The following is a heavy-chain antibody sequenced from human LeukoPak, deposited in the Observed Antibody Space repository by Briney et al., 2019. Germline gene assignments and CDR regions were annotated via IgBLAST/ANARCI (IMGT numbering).Heavy chain of an antibody. D-gene: IGHD2-2*01. V-gene: IGHV3-74*01. J-gene: IGHJ4*02. CDR3: ARGARGCSSTSCPAKY. Sequence: PGGSLRLSCAASGFTFSSYWMHWVRQAPGKGLVWVSRINSDGSSISYAGSVKGRFTISRDNAKNTLYLQMNSLRAEDTAVYYCARGARGCSSTSCPAKYWGQGTLVTVSS. CDR1: GFTFSSYW. CDR2: INSDGSSI.